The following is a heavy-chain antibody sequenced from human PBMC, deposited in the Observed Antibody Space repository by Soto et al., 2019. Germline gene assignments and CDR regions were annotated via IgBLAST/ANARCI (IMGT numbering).Heavy chain of an antibody. J-gene: IGHJ4*02. CDR3: AQGEYSSSSFGY. CDR1: GGSISSGDYY. D-gene: IGHD6-6*01. V-gene: IGHV4-30-4*01. Sequence: SETLSLTCTVSGGSISSGDYYWSWIRQPPGKGLEWIGYIYYSGSTYYNPSLKSRVTISVDRSRNQFSLKLSSVTAADTAVYYYAQGEYSSSSFGYWGQGTLVTVSS. CDR2: IYYSGST.